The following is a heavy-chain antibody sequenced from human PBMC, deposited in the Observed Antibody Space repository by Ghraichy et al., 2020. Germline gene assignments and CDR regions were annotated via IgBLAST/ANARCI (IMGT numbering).Heavy chain of an antibody. CDR3: ARATGYSYGKTALDY. D-gene: IGHD5-18*01. J-gene: IGHJ4*02. CDR2: LTGSGGST. V-gene: IGHV3-23*01. CDR1: GFTFISYA. Sequence: GSLRLSCAASGFTFISYAMSWVRLAPGKGLDWVSGLTGSGGSTYSADSVKGRFTISRDNSKNILYLQMNNLRAEDTAVYYCARATGYSYGKTALDYWGQGTLVTVSS.